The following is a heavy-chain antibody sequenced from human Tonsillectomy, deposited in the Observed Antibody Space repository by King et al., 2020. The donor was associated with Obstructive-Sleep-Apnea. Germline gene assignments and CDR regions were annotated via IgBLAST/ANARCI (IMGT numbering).Heavy chain of an antibody. Sequence: VQLQESGPGLVKPSQTLSLSCTVSGGSISSGGHYWSWIRQHPGKGLEWIGHIYYTGNAFYNPSLKSRVTISVDTSKNQFSLTVNSVTGADTAIYYCSGERVTTVATGGMDVWGQGTTVTVSS. J-gene: IGHJ6*02. V-gene: IGHV4-31*03. CDR1: GGSISSGGHY. CDR3: SGERVTTVATGGMDV. D-gene: IGHD4-11*01. CDR2: IYYTGNA.